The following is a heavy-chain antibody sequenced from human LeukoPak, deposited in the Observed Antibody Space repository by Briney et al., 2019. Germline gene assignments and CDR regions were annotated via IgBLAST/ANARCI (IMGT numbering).Heavy chain of an antibody. J-gene: IGHJ3*02. D-gene: IGHD1-14*01. Sequence: ASVKVSCKASGGTFSSYAISWVRQAPGQGLEWMGGIIPIFGTANYAQKFQGRVTITADESTSTAYMELSSLRSEDTAVYYCAKPDSGGDAFDIWGQGTMVTVSS. CDR1: GGTFSSYA. V-gene: IGHV1-69*01. CDR3: AKPDSGGDAFDI. CDR2: IIPIFGTA.